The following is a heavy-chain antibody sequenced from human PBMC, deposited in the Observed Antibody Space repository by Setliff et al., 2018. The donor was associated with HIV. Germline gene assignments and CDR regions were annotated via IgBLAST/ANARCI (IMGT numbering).Heavy chain of an antibody. CDR2: MHASGST. Sequence: PSETLSLTCTVSGGSMTGHYWAWIRQPAGKRLEWIGHMHASGSTYYNPSLNSRASISVDTSNSQVSLRLTSVTAADTAVYYCAREIPFRGNANMWDYYAMDVWGQGITVTVSS. D-gene: IGHD3-16*01. CDR1: GGSMTGHY. CDR3: AREIPFRGNANMWDYYAMDV. V-gene: IGHV4-4*07. J-gene: IGHJ6*02.